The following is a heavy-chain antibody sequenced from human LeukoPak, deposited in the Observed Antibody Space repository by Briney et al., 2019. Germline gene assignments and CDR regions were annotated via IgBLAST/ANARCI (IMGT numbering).Heavy chain of an antibody. D-gene: IGHD3-3*01. CDR3: ARHYDAGGVPRFDI. J-gene: IGHJ3*02. CDR1: GGSISSYY. Sequence: PSETLSLTCTVSGGSISSYYWSWIRQPPGKELEWIGYIYYSGSTNYNPSLKSRVTISVDTSKNQFSLKLSSVTAADTAVYYCARHYDAGGVPRFDIWGQGTMVTVSS. CDR2: IYYSGST. V-gene: IGHV4-59*08.